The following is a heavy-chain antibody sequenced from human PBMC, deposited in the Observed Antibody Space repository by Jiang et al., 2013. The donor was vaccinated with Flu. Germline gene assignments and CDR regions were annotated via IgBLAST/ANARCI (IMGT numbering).Heavy chain of an antibody. CDR3: ARVFFEQQVKWFDT. V-gene: IGHV6-1*01. Sequence: QTLSLTCAISGDSVSSKSAAWNWIRQSPSRGLEWLGRTYFRSKWYNDYAVSVQSRISINPDTSKNQFSLQLNSVTPEDTAVYYCARVFFEQQVKWFDTWGQGTLVTVSS. J-gene: IGHJ5*02. D-gene: IGHD6-13*01. CDR2: TYFRSKWYN. CDR1: GDSVSSKSAA.